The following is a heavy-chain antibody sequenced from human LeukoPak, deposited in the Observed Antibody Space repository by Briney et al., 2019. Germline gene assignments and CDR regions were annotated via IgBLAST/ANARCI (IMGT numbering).Heavy chain of an antibody. V-gene: IGHV1-2*06. CDR3: ARGHYYYDSSDLYDY. CDR1: GYTFTGYY. J-gene: IGHJ4*02. Sequence: ASVKVSCKASGYTFTGYYMHWVRQAPGQGLEWMGRINPNSGGTNYAQKFQGRVTMTRDTSISTAYMELSRLRSDDTAVYYCARGHYYYDSSDLYDYWGQGTLVTVSS. D-gene: IGHD3-22*01. CDR2: INPNSGGT.